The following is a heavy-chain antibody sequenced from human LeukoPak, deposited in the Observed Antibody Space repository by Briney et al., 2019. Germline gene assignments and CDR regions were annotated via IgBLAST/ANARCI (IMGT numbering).Heavy chain of an antibody. Sequence: RASVKVSCKASGYTFTGYYMHWARQAPGQGLEWMGWINPNSGGTNYAQKFQGRVTMTRDTSISTAYMELSRLRSDDTAVYYCARDGEYCSSTSCYIDYWGQGTLVTVSS. V-gene: IGHV1-2*02. J-gene: IGHJ4*02. D-gene: IGHD2-2*02. CDR1: GYTFTGYY. CDR3: ARDGEYCSSTSCYIDY. CDR2: INPNSGGT.